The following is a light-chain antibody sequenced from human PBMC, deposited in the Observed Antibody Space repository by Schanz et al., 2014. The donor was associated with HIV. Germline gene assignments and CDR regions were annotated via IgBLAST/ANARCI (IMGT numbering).Light chain of an antibody. CDR1: QSVSSN. CDR3: QQYKTYSQGFA. CDR2: DAS. Sequence: EIVMTQSPATLSVSPGERATLSCRASQSVSSNLAWYQQKPGQAPRLLIYDASTRATGIPARFSGSGSGTEFTLTISSLQSEDFATYYCQQYKTYSQGFAFGPGTKVDIK. J-gene: IGKJ3*01. V-gene: IGKV3-15*01.